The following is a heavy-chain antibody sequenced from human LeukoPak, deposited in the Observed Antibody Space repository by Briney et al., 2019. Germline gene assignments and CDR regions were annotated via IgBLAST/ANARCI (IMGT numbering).Heavy chain of an antibody. J-gene: IGHJ6*03. CDR1: SGSISSYY. CDR3: ARGYNWASPTRNFYYMDV. D-gene: IGHD1-20*01. CDR2: IYSSGST. V-gene: IGHV4-4*07. Sequence: PSETLSLTCTVSSGSISSYYWSWIRQPAGKGLEWIGRIYSSGSTNYNPSLTSRVPMSVDTSQNQFSLKVSSVTAADTAVYYCARGYNWASPTRNFYYMDVWGKGTTVTVSS.